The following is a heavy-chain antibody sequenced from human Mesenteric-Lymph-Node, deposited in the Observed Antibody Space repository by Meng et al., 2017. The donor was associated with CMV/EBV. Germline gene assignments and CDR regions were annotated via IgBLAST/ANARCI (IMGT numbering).Heavy chain of an antibody. V-gene: IGHV3-23*01. CDR1: TFSSYD. CDR3: ARVDSYDFWSGHNWFDP. Sequence: TFSSYDMSWVRQAPGKGLEWVSSISASGSTIYYADSVRGRFTISRDNSKNTVYLQMNSLRAEDTAVYYCARVDSYDFWSGHNWFDPWGQGTLVTVSS. D-gene: IGHD3-3*01. CDR2: ISASGSTI. J-gene: IGHJ5*02.